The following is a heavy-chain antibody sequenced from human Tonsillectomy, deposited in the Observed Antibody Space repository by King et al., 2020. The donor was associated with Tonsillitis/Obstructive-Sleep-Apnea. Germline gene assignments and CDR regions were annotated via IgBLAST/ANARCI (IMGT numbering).Heavy chain of an antibody. CDR1: GYTFTNYG. J-gene: IGHJ4*02. CDR3: ARDSMSHYYDISGYDTFEY. Sequence: VQLVESGAEVKKPGASVKVSCKASGYTFTNYGISWVRQAPGQGLEWMGWISAYNGNTHYAQKLQGRVTMTTDTSTSTAYMEVRSLRSDDTAVYYCARDSMSHYYDISGYDTFEYWGQGTLVTVSS. CDR2: ISAYNGNT. D-gene: IGHD3-22*01. V-gene: IGHV1-18*01.